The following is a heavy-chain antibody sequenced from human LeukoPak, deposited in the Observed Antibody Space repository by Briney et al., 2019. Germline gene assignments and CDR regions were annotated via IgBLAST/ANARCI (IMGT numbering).Heavy chain of an antibody. V-gene: IGHV5-10-1*01. Sequence: GESLKISCKGSGYSFTSYWISWVRQMPGKGLEWMGRIDPSDSYTNYSPSLQGHVTISADKSISTAYLQWSSLKASDTAMYYCARRRCSGGSCYSYAFDIWGQGTMVTVSS. J-gene: IGHJ3*02. CDR3: ARRRCSGGSCYSYAFDI. CDR2: IDPSDSYT. CDR1: GYSFTSYW. D-gene: IGHD2-15*01.